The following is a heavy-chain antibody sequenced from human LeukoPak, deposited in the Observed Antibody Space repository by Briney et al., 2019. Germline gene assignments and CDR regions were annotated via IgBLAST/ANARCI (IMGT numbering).Heavy chain of an antibody. CDR1: GFTFSSYG. D-gene: IGHD3-10*01. V-gene: IGHV3-30*18. CDR2: ISYDGSNK. CDR3: AKDRSYGSGDGMDV. J-gene: IGHJ6*02. Sequence: PGRSLRLSCAASGFTFSSYGMHWVRQAPGKGLEWVAVISYDGSNKYYADSVKGRFTISRDNSKNTLYLQMNSLRAEDTAVYYCAKDRSYGSGDGMDVWGQGTTVTVSS.